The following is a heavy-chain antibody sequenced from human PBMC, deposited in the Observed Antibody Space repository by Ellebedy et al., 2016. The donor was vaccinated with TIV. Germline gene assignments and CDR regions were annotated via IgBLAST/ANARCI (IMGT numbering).Heavy chain of an antibody. Sequence: GESLKISCAGSGFTFSSYSMNWVRQAPGKGLEWVAYISRSTTTIDYADSVMGRFTITRDNAKNSLYLQMNSLRAEDTAVYYCARDQVDTSLFKIYFDYWGQGTLVSVSS. CDR1: GFTFSSYS. D-gene: IGHD5-18*01. J-gene: IGHJ4*02. CDR3: ARDQVDTSLFKIYFDY. CDR2: ISRSTTTI. V-gene: IGHV3-48*01.